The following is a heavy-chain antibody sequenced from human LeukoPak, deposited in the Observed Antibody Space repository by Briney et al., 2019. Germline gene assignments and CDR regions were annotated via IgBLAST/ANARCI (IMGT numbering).Heavy chain of an antibody. CDR2: VYYFGNA. CDR3: ATHKEGSYFEY. V-gene: IGHV4-39*01. CDR1: GGSITTTRYY. J-gene: IGHJ4*02. Sequence: SETLSLTCSVSGGSITTTRYYWGWIRQSPGKGLEWLGSVYYFGNAYYRPSLLSRATISIDSSKRVISLNLTSVTARDTGTYHCATHKEGSYFEYWGQGTLVTVSS. D-gene: IGHD3-10*01.